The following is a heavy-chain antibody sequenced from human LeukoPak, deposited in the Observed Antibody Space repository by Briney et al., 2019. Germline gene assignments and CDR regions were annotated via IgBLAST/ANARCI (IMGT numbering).Heavy chain of an antibody. CDR3: ARCRQPMTYYYDSSGYGYFDY. CDR2: IHYSGST. J-gene: IGHJ4*02. CDR1: GGSISSFY. D-gene: IGHD3-22*01. V-gene: IGHV4-59*01. Sequence: SETLSLTCTVSGGSISSFYWSWIRQPPGKGLEWIGFIHYSGSTKYNPSLESRVTISVDTSKNQFSLKLTSVTAADTAVYYCARCRQPMTYYYDSSGYGYFDYWGQGTLVTVSS.